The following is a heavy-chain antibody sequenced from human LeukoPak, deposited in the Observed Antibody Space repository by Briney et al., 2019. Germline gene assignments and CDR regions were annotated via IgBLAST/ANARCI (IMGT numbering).Heavy chain of an antibody. D-gene: IGHD4-17*01. CDR1: GGSFSGYY. Sequence: SETLSLTCAVYGGSFSGYYWSWIRQPPGKGLEWIGEINHSRSTNYNPSLKSRVTISVDTSKDQFSLKLSSVTAADTAVYYCARVPMTTVTTSPFDYWGQGTLVTVSS. V-gene: IGHV4-34*01. CDR3: ARVPMTTVTTSPFDY. J-gene: IGHJ4*02. CDR2: INHSRST.